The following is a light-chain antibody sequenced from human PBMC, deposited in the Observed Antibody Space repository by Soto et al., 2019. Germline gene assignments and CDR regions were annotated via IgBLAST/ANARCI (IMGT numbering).Light chain of an antibody. V-gene: IGKV3-15*01. CDR1: QSVSSN. J-gene: IGKJ1*01. Sequence: EIVMTQSPATLSVSPGERATLSCRSSQSVSSNLVWYQQKPGQAPRLLIYGASTRATGIPARFSGSGSGTEFTLTISSLQSEDFAVYYCQQYNNWPPWKFGQGTKVDIK. CDR3: QQYNNWPPWK. CDR2: GAS.